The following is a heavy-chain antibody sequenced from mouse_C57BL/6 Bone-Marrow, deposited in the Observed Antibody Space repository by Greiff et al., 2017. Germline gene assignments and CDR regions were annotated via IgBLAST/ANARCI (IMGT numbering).Heavy chain of an antibody. V-gene: IGHV5-4*01. CDR2: ISDGGSYT. CDR3: ARDQYYGSSLDY. Sequence: EVQLVESGGGLVKPGGSLKLSCAASGFTFSSYAMSWVRQTPEKRLEWVATISDGGSYTYYPDNVKGRFTISRDNAKNNLYLQMSHLKSEDTAMYYCARDQYYGSSLDYWGQGTTLTVSS. D-gene: IGHD1-1*01. CDR1: GFTFSSYA. J-gene: IGHJ2*01.